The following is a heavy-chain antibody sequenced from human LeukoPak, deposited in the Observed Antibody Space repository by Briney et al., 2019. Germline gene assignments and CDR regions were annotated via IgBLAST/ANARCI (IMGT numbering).Heavy chain of an antibody. D-gene: IGHD3-10*01. Sequence: GESLKISCKGSGYSFTTYWIGWVRQMPGKGLEWMGIIYPGDSDTRYSSSFQGQVTLSADKSISTAYLQWSSLKASDTAMYYCARLPSLVRGVIGLDYWGRGTLVTVSS. CDR3: ARLPSLVRGVIGLDY. V-gene: IGHV5-51*01. J-gene: IGHJ4*02. CDR1: GYSFTTYW. CDR2: IYPGDSDT.